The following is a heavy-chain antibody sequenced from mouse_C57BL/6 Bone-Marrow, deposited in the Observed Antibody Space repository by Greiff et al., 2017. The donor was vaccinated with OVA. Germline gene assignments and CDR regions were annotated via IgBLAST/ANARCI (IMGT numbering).Heavy chain of an antibody. CDR2: IYPGSGST. V-gene: IGHV1-55*01. J-gene: IGHJ3*01. CDR3: ARWSYYYGSAWFAY. CDR1: GYTFTSYW. Sequence: VQLQQPGAEPVKPGASVKMSCKASGYTFTSYWITWVKQRPGQGLEWIGDIYPGSGSTNYNEKFKSKATLTVDTSSSTAYMQLSSLTSEDSAVYYCARWSYYYGSAWFAYWGQGTLVTVSA. D-gene: IGHD1-1*01.